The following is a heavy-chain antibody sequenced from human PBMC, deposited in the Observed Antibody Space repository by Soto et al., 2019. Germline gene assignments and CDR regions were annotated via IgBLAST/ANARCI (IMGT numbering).Heavy chain of an antibody. J-gene: IGHJ4*02. Sequence: VQLVESGGGLVKPGGSLRLSCAASGFTFSSYSMNWVRQAPGKGLEWVSSISSSSSYIYYADSVKGRFTISRDNAKNSLYLQMNSLRAEDTAVYYCARDRDPSSITMVRGVIDYWGQGTLVTVSS. CDR1: GFTFSSYS. CDR2: ISSSSSYI. V-gene: IGHV3-21*01. CDR3: ARDRDPSSITMVRGVIDY. D-gene: IGHD3-10*01.